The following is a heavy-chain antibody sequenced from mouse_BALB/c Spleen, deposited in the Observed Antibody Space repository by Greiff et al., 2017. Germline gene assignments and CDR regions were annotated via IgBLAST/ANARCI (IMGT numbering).Heavy chain of an antibody. D-gene: IGHD1-1*01. CDR3: ARSGGYYGSSYVAWFAY. J-gene: IGHJ3*01. Sequence: EVQGVESGGGLVQPGGSRKLSCAASGFTFSSFRMHWVRQAPEKGLEWVAYISSGSSTIYYADTVKGRFTISRDNPKNTLFLQMTSLRSEDTAMYYCARSGGYYGSSYVAWFAYWGQGTLVTVSA. V-gene: IGHV5-17*02. CDR1: GFTFSSFR. CDR2: ISSGSSTI.